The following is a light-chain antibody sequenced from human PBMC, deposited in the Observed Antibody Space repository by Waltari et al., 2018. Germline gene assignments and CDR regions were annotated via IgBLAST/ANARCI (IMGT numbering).Light chain of an antibody. CDR3: QETYTPPWT. Sequence: DIQMTQSPLSLSASVGDRVTVTCRASQSVSTHLNWYQHKPGKAPEILVYSASFLETGVPSRFSAGGSGTDFNFTITAVQPEDFATYYCQETYTPPWTFGPGTRLEIK. V-gene: IGKV1-39*01. CDR2: SAS. CDR1: QSVSTH. J-gene: IGKJ1*01.